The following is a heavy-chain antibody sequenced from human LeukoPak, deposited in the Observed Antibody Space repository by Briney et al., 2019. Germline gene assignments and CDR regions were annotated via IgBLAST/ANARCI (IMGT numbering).Heavy chain of an antibody. D-gene: IGHD6-19*01. Sequence: ASVTVSCTASGYTFTGYYMHWVRQAPGQGLEWMGWINPNTGDTKYAQRFQGSVTMTRGMSISTAYMELSRLRSDDTAVFYCARQYSSGWYFDYWGQGTLVTVSS. CDR1: GYTFTGYY. J-gene: IGHJ4*02. CDR2: INPNTGDT. V-gene: IGHV1-2*02. CDR3: ARQYSSGWYFDY.